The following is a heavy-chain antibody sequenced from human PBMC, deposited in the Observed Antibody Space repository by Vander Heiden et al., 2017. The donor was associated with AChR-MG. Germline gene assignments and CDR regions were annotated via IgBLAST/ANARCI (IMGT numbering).Heavy chain of an antibody. CDR2: INHSGST. J-gene: IGHJ5*02. D-gene: IGHD5-18*01. CDR1: GGSFSGYY. V-gene: IGHV4-34*01. CDR3: ARVLRLRQLWFSSDWFDP. Sequence: QVQLQQWGAGLLKPSETLSLTFAVYGGSFSGYYWSWIRQPPGKGLEWIGEINHSGSTNYNPSLKSRVTISVDTSKNQFSLKLSSVTAADTAVYYCARVLRLRQLWFSSDWFDPWGQGTLVTVSS.